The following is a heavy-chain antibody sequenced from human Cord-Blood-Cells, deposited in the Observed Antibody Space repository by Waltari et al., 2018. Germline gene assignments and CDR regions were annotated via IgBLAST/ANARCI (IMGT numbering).Heavy chain of an antibody. CDR3: ARNSNYYGSGSYYWYFDL. D-gene: IGHD3-10*01. Sequence: QVQLQESGPGLVKPSVTLSLPCTVSGGSISSYYWSWIRQPPRTGLEWLGYIYYSGSTNYNPSLKSRGTISVDTSKNQFSLKLSSVTAADTAVYYCARNSNYYGSGSYYWYFDLWGRGTLVTVSS. CDR1: GGSISSYY. CDR2: IYYSGST. V-gene: IGHV4-59*01. J-gene: IGHJ2*01.